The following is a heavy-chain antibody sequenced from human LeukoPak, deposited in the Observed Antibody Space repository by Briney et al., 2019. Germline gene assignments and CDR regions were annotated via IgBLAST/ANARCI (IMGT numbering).Heavy chain of an antibody. CDR2: ISGSGGST. CDR3: AKDYGYNPHWGTDAFDI. CDR1: GFTFSSYA. D-gene: IGHD5-24*01. V-gene: IGHV3-23*01. J-gene: IGHJ3*02. Sequence: PGGSLRLSCAASGFTFSSYAMSWVRQAPGKGLEWVSAISGSGGSTYYADSVKGRFTISRDNSKNTLYLQMNSLRAEDTAVYYCAKDYGYNPHWGTDAFDIWGQGTMVTVSS.